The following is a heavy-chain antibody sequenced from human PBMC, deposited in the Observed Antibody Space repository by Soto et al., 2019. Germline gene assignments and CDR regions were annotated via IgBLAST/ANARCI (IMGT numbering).Heavy chain of an antibody. V-gene: IGHV4-34*01. CDR3: ARGTSGPAAIFFDY. CDR1: GGSFSGYY. Sequence: SETLSLTCAVYGGSFSGYYWSWIRQPPGKGLEWIGEINHSGSTNYNPSLKSRVTISVDTSKNQFSLKLSSVTAADTAVYYCARGTSGPAAIFFDYWGQGTLVTVSS. J-gene: IGHJ4*02. D-gene: IGHD3-3*01. CDR2: INHSGST.